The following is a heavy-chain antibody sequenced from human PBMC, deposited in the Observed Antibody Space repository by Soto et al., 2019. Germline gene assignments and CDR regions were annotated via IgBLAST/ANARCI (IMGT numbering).Heavy chain of an antibody. J-gene: IGHJ4*02. V-gene: IGHV3-30*18. CDR1: GFTFSYG. CDR2: ISYDSSNK. D-gene: IGHD2-15*01. Sequence: PEGSLRLSCAASGFTFSYGIHWLRQAPGKGLEWVAYISYDSSNKFYGDSVKGRFTISRDNSKNTQFLQMNSLRAEDTAVYYCAKLVIGYCSGNTCDDYWGQGTLVTVSS. CDR3: AKLVIGYCSGNTCDDY.